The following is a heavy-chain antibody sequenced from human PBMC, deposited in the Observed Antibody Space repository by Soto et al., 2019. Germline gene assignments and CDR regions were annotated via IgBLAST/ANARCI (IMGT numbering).Heavy chain of an antibody. CDR2: IWYDGSNK. CDR3: ARELSLSPEGFDY. CDR1: GFTFSSYG. J-gene: IGHJ4*02. Sequence: QVQLVESGGGVVQPGRSLRLSCAASGFTFSSYGMHWVRQAPGKGLEWVAVIWYDGSNKYYADSVKGRFTISRDNSKNTLYLQMNSLRAEDTAVYYCARELSLSPEGFDYWGQGTLVTVSS. D-gene: IGHD3-16*02. V-gene: IGHV3-33*01.